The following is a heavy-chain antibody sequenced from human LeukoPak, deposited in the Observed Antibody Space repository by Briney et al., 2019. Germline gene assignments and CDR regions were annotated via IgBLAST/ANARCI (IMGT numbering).Heavy chain of an antibody. CDR3: ARGVYYYDSSGLVSGMDV. V-gene: IGHV4-34*01. Sequence: SETLSLTCAVYGGSFSGYYWSWIRQPPGKGLEWIGEINHSGSTNYNPSLKSRVTISVDTSKNQFSLKLSSVTAADTAVYYCARGVYYYDSSGLVSGMDVWGQGTTVTVSS. J-gene: IGHJ6*02. D-gene: IGHD3-22*01. CDR2: INHSGST. CDR1: GGSFSGYY.